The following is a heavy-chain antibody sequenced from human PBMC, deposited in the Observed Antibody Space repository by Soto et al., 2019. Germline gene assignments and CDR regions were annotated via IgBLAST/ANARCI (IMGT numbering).Heavy chain of an antibody. J-gene: IGHJ4*02. D-gene: IGHD5-18*01. CDR1: GFTFSRYA. CDR2: ISYDGSNK. V-gene: IGHV3-30-3*01. CDR3: ASLRRGYSYGYIGDY. Sequence: QVQLVESGGGVVQPGRSLRLSCAASGFTFSRYAMHWVRQAPGKGLEWVAVISYDGSNKYYADSVKGRFTISRDNSKNTLYLQMNSLRAEDTAVYYCASLRRGYSYGYIGDYWGQGTLVTVSS.